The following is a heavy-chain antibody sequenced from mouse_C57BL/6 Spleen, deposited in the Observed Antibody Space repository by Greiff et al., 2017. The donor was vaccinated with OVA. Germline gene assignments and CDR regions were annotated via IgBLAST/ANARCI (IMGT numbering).Heavy chain of an antibody. CDR1: GYTFTSYW. CDR2: IDPSDSYT. Sequence: QVQLQQPGAELVMPGASVKLSCKASGYTFTSYWMHWVKQRPGQGLEWIGEIDPSDSYTNYNQKFKGKSTLTVDKSSSTAYMQLSSLTSEDSAVYYCARQVGYFDYWGQGTTLTVSS. D-gene: IGHD1-1*02. J-gene: IGHJ2*01. V-gene: IGHV1-69*01. CDR3: ARQVGYFDY.